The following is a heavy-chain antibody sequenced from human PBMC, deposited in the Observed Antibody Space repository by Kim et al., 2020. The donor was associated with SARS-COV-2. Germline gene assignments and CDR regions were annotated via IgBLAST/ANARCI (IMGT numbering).Heavy chain of an antibody. D-gene: IGHD2-2*01. V-gene: IGHV3-23*01. CDR3: AKVLEIVVVPAATFDY. J-gene: IGHJ4*02. Sequence: CVKGRFTSSRDNSKSTLYRQMHSLRAEDTAVYYCAKVLEIVVVPAATFDYWGQGTLVTVSS.